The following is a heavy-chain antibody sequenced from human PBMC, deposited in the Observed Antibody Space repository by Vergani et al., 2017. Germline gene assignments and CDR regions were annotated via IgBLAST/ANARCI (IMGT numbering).Heavy chain of an antibody. Sequence: QLQLQESGPGLVKPSETLSLTCTVSGGSISSSSYYWGWIRQPPGKGLEWIGSIYYSGSTYYNPSLKSRVTISVDTSKNQFSLKLSSVTAADTAVYYGARAAQYDFWSGYFDFDYWGQGTLVTVSS. J-gene: IGHJ4*02. CDR1: GGSISSSSYY. V-gene: IGHV4-39*07. D-gene: IGHD3-3*01. CDR2: IYYSGST. CDR3: ARAAQYDFWSGYFDFDY.